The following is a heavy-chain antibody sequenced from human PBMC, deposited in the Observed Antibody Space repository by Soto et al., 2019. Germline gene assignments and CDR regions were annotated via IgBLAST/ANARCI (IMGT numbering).Heavy chain of an antibody. J-gene: IGHJ4*02. D-gene: IGHD3-22*01. CDR2: ISDSGDNT. CDR1: GFTFSSYA. CDR3: AKGGYNYGSGGYIDC. Sequence: EVQMLESGGGLVQPGGSLRLSCAASGFTFSSYAMSWVRQAPGKGLEWVSGISDSGDNTYHADSVKGRFTISRDNSKNTLYLQMNSLRAEDTAVYYCAKGGYNYGSGGYIDCWGQGTLVTVSS. V-gene: IGHV3-23*01.